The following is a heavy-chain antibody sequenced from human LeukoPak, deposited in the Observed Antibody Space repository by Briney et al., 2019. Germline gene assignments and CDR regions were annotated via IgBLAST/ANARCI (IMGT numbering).Heavy chain of an antibody. CDR3: ARGWRQWLVQGYSQH. V-gene: IGHV3-7*01. CDR2: IKQDGSEK. CDR1: GFTFSSYW. Sequence: GGSLRLSCAASGFTFSSYWMSWVRQAPGKGLEWVANIKQDGSEKYYVDSVKGRFTISRDNAKNSLYLQMNSLRAEDTAVYYCARGWRQWLVQGYSQHWGQGTLVTVSS. J-gene: IGHJ1*01. D-gene: IGHD6-19*01.